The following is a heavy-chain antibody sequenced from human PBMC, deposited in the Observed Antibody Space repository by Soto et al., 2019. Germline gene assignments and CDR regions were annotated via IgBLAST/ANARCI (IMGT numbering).Heavy chain of an antibody. CDR1: GDSFSTYW. CDR3: ARTHCATSSYTKTGYYYGMDV. CDR2: IYPDDSDP. D-gene: IGHD6-6*01. V-gene: IGHV5-51*01. J-gene: IGHJ6*02. Sequence: EVQLVQSGAEVKKPGESLKISCKGSGDSFSTYWIGWVRQMPGKGLEWMGIIYPDDSDPRYSPSFQGQVTISADKSISTAYLHWTILKASDTAMYYCARTHCATSSYTKTGYYYGMDVWGQGTTVTVSS.